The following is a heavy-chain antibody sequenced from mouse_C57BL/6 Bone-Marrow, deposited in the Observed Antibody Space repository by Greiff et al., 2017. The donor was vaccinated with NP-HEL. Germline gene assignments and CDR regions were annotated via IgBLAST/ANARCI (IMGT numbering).Heavy chain of an antibody. CDR3: ARSRIYYGNYGAMDY. Sequence: VQLQQPGAELVKPGASVKLSCKASGYTFTSYWMHWVKQRPGQGLEWIGMIHPNSGSTNYNEKFKSKATLTADKSSSTAYMQLSGLTSEDSAVYDCARSRIYYGNYGAMDYWGQGTSGTVSS. J-gene: IGHJ4*01. V-gene: IGHV1-64*01. CDR2: IHPNSGST. CDR1: GYTFTSYW. D-gene: IGHD2-1*01.